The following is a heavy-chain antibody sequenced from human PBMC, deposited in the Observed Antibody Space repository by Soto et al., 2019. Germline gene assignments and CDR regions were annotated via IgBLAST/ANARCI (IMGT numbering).Heavy chain of an antibody. J-gene: IGHJ4*02. CDR1: GFTFSSYA. V-gene: IGHV3-30-3*01. CDR3: ASDASPYDYDSSGYFDY. CDR2: ISYDVRNK. Sequence: QVQLVESGGGVVQPGRSLRLSCAASGFTFSSYAMHWVRQAPGKGLALVAVISYDVRNKYYADSVKGRFTISRDNSKNTLYLPMNSLRAEDTAVYYCASDASPYDYDSSGYFDYCGQGTLVTVSS. D-gene: IGHD3-22*01.